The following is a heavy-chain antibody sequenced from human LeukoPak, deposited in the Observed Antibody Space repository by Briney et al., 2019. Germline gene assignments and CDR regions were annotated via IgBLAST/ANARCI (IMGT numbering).Heavy chain of an antibody. D-gene: IGHD5-24*01. CDR1: GGSISSSSYY. J-gene: IGHJ2*01. Sequence: SSETLSLTCTVSGGSISSSSYYWGWIRQPPGKGLEWIGSIYYSGSTYYNPSLKSRVTISVDTSKNQFSLKLSSVTAADTAVYYCARGRDGYNRGYFDLWGRGTLVTVSS. CDR3: ARGRDGYNRGYFDL. V-gene: IGHV4-39*07. CDR2: IYYSGST.